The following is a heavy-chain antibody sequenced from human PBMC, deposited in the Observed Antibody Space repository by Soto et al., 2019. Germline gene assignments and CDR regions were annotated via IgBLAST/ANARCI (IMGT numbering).Heavy chain of an antibody. CDR1: GFTFSSYA. Sequence: GGSLRLSCAASGFTFSSYAMSWVRQAPGKGLEWVSAISGSGGSTYYADSVKGRFTISRDNSKNTLYLQMNSLRAEDTAVYYCAKLRSSRRTLLVDYWGQGTLVTVSS. V-gene: IGHV3-23*01. CDR3: AKLRSSRRTLLVDY. J-gene: IGHJ4*02. D-gene: IGHD6-13*01. CDR2: ISGSGGST.